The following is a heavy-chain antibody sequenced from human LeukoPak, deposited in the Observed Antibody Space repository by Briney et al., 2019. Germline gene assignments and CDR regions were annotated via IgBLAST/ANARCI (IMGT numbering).Heavy chain of an antibody. D-gene: IGHD6-19*01. Sequence: PGGSLRLSCAASGFPFSSYWINWVRHTPGQGLGWVSRINSDGSRTNYTDPVKGRFTLSRDNAKNTLYLQMKGLRAEDTAVYYCASEDRGCGIAVAGPVDYWGQGTLVTVSS. V-gene: IGHV3-74*01. CDR3: ASEDRGCGIAVAGPVDY. J-gene: IGHJ4*02. CDR1: GFPFSSYW. CDR2: INSDGSRT.